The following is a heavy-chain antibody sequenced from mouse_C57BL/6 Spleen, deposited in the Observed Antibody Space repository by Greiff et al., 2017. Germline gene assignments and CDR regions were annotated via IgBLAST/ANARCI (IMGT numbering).Heavy chain of an antibody. CDR3: ARDTGDGYSYYFDY. CDR2: ISDGGSYT. Sequence: VQLKESGGGLVKPGGSLKLSCAASGFTFSSYAMSWVRQTPEKRLEWVATISDGGSYTYYPDNVKGRFTISRDNAKNNLYLQMSHLKSEDTAMYYGARDTGDGYSYYFDYWGQGTTLTVSS. J-gene: IGHJ2*01. V-gene: IGHV5-4*01. D-gene: IGHD2-3*01. CDR1: GFTFSSYA.